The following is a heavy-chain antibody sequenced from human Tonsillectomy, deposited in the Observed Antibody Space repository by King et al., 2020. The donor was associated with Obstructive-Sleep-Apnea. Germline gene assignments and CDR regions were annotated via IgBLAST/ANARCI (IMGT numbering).Heavy chain of an antibody. D-gene: IGHD4-17*01. CDR2: ISWNSGSI. CDR1: GFTFDDYA. J-gene: IGHJ4*02. Sequence: VQLVESGGGLVQPGRSLRLSCAASGFTFDDYAMHWVRQAPGKGLEWVSGISWNSGSIGYADSVKGRFTISRDNAKNSLYLQMNSLRAEDTALYYCAKASGTTLCFSFLYWGQGTLVTVSS. V-gene: IGHV3-9*01. CDR3: AKASGTTLCFSFLY.